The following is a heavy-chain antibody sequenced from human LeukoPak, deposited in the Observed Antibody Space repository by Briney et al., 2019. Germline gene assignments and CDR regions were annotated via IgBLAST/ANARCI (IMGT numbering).Heavy chain of an antibody. J-gene: IGHJ4*02. V-gene: IGHV3-23*01. D-gene: IGHD3-22*01. CDR1: GFTFSTFA. CDR2: ISGSGGST. CDR3: ANLQRDDSSGYYYSY. Sequence: GGSLRLSCAASGFTFSTFAMSWGRQAPGKGLEWVSAISGSGGSTYYADSVKGRFTISRDNSKNTLYLQMNSLRAEDTAVYYCANLQRDDSSGYYYSYWGQGTLVTVSS.